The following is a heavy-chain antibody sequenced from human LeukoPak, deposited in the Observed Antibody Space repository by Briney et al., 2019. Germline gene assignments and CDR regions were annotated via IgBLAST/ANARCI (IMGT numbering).Heavy chain of an antibody. Sequence: SETLSLTCTVSGGSISSYYWSWIRQPAGKGLEWIGRMSSSGGTSYNPSLKSRVTMSLDTSKNQFSLRLSSVTAADTAVYFCARDRTSSWNYFDYWGQGTLVTVSS. CDR1: GGSISSYY. D-gene: IGHD6-13*01. V-gene: IGHV4-4*07. CDR3: ARDRTSSWNYFDY. CDR2: MSSSGGT. J-gene: IGHJ4*02.